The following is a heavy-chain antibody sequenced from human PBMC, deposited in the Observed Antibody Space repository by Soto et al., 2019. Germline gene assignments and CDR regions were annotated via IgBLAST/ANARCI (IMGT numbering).Heavy chain of an antibody. J-gene: IGHJ6*02. D-gene: IGHD2-2*01. CDR2: IIPISDTT. Sequence: QVQLVQSGAEVKKPGSSVKVSCKASGGTFSSYAISWLRQAPGQGLEWMGGIIPISDTTNYAQTYQGRVTITADESTSTAYMVLSSLRSEATAVYVCARSQGSSTSFDISFYYYYGIDVWSQWTTVTVSS. V-gene: IGHV1-69*01. CDR3: ARSQGSSTSFDISFYYYYGIDV. CDR1: GGTFSSYA.